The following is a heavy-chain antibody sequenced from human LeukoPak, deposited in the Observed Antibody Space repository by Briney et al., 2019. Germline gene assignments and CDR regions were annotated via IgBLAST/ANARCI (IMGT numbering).Heavy chain of an antibody. CDR1: GFTFSSYS. CDR3: ARDLHTVTNFYWYFDL. Sequence: GWSLRLSCAASGFTFSSYSMNWVRQAPGKGLEWVSSISISSSYIYYADSLKGRFTISRDNAKNSLYLQMNSLRAEDTAVYYCARDLHTVTNFYWYFDLWGRGTLVTVSS. CDR2: ISISSSYI. J-gene: IGHJ2*01. D-gene: IGHD4-11*01. V-gene: IGHV3-21*01.